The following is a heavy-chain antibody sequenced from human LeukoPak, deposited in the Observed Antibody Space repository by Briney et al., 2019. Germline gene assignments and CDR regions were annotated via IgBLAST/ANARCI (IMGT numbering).Heavy chain of an antibody. V-gene: IGHV3-7*01. CDR2: IKQDGSEK. CDR1: GFTFSSYW. CDR3: ARDFSYYDFWSGPYYFDY. Sequence: PGGSLRLSCAASGFTFSSYWMSWVRQAPGKGLEWVANIKQDGSEKYYVDSVKGRFTISRDNAKNSLYLQMTSLRAEDTAVYYCARDFSYYDFWSGPYYFDYWGQGTLVTVSS. J-gene: IGHJ4*02. D-gene: IGHD3-3*01.